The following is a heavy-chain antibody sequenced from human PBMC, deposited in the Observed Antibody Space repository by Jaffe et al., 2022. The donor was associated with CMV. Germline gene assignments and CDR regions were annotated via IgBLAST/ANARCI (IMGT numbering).Heavy chain of an antibody. D-gene: IGHD3-10*01. CDR2: ISSSGSTI. CDR3: ARGRKGGWFDP. V-gene: IGHV3-48*03. Sequence: EVQLVESGGGLVQPGGSLRLSCAASGFTFSSYEMNWVRQAPGKGLEWVSYISSSGSTIYYADSVKGRFTISRDNAKNSLYLQMNSLRAEDTAVYYCARGRKGGWFDPWGQGTLVTVSS. CDR1: GFTFSSYE. J-gene: IGHJ5*02.